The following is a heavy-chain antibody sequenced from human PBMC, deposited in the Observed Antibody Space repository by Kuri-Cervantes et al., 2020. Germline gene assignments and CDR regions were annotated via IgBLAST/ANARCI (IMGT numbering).Heavy chain of an antibody. CDR1: GFTFSSYG. D-gene: IGHD1-26*01. J-gene: IGHJ4*02. CDR2: IWYDGINK. V-gene: IGHV3-33*01. Sequence: GGSLRLSSAASGFTFSSYGMHWVRQAPGKGLEWVTVIWYDGINKYYADTVKGRFTISRDNSKNTLYLQMNSPRAEDTAVYDCARRLASGSYQRVDYWVQGTLVTVSS. CDR3: ARRLASGSYQRVDY.